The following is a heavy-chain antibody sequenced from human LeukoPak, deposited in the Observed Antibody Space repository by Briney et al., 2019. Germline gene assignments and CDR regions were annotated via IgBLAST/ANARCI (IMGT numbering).Heavy chain of an antibody. CDR3: ARGERDFDH. CDR1: GLSFSDSA. D-gene: IGHD3-16*01. Sequence: PGRSLRLSCTFSGLSFSDSAVTWVRQAAGKGLEWIGCTRSKVYGGTTEYAVSVKGRITISRDESKSIAYLQMDSLTTEDTAVYFCARGERDFDHWGQGTLVTVSS. J-gene: IGHJ4*02. CDR2: TRSKVYGGTT. V-gene: IGHV3-49*04.